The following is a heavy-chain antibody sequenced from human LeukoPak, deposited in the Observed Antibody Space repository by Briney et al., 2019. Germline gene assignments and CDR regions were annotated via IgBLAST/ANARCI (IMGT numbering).Heavy chain of an antibody. J-gene: IGHJ4*02. V-gene: IGHV3-64*01. Sequence: GGSLRLSCVASGITFSTYPMHWVRQAPGKGMEYVSAISNDGGSPYYANSVKGRFTISGDNSKNTLYLQMGSLRTEDTAVYYCARERGRNGDYDYWGQGTLVTVSS. CDR1: GITFSTYP. D-gene: IGHD1-1*01. CDR2: ISNDGGSP. CDR3: ARERGRNGDYDY.